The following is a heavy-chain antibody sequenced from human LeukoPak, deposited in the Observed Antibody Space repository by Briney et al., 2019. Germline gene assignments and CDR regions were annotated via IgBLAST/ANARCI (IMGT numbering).Heavy chain of an antibody. Sequence: GASAKVSCKASGYTFTSYGISWVRQAPGQGPEWMGWISACNGNTKYAQKLQGRVTMTTDISTSTAYMELRNLRSDDTAVYYCARDLGEWGVIFFDYWGQGTLVTVSS. D-gene: IGHD3-16*01. CDR2: ISACNGNT. CDR1: GYTFTSYG. V-gene: IGHV1-18*01. J-gene: IGHJ4*02. CDR3: ARDLGEWGVIFFDY.